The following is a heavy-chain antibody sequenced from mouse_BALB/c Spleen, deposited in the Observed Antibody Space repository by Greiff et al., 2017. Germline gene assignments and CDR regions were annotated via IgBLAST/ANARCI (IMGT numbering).Heavy chain of an antibody. D-gene: IGHD2-1*01. Sequence: EVKLVESGGGLVKPGGSLKLSCAASGFTFSDYYMYWVRQTPEKRLEWVATISDGGSYTYYPDSVKGRFTISRDNAKNNLYLQMSSLKSEDTAMYYCARDTMVTTSYAMDYWGQGTSVTVSS. CDR2: ISDGGSYT. J-gene: IGHJ4*01. V-gene: IGHV5-4*02. CDR3: ARDTMVTTSYAMDY. CDR1: GFTFSDYY.